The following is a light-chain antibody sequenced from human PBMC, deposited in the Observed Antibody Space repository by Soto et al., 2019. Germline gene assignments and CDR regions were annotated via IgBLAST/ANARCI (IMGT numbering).Light chain of an antibody. CDR2: DAS. CDR1: QSISKG. CDR3: QQYNSYLS. J-gene: IGKJ1*01. Sequence: DIQMTQSPSTLSAAVGDRVTITCRASQSISKGLAWYQQKPGKAPKLLMYDASNLESGVPSRFSGSGSGTEFTLTISSLQPDDFATYYCQQYNSYLSFGQGTKVDI. V-gene: IGKV1-5*01.